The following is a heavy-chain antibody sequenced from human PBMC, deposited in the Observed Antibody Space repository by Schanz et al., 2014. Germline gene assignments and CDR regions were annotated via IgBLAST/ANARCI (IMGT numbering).Heavy chain of an antibody. V-gene: IGHV3-7*01. CDR1: GFTFSTYW. CDR2: IKQDESER. J-gene: IGHJ4*02. CDR3: AKDKRGRSSWFFDY. Sequence: EVQLVESGGGLVQPGGSLRLSCAASGFTFSTYWMSWVRQAPGKGLEWVANIKQDESERSYVDSVKGRFTISRDNAKNSLYLQMNSLRAEDTAVYYCAKDKRGRSSWFFDYWGQGTLVTVSS. D-gene: IGHD6-13*01.